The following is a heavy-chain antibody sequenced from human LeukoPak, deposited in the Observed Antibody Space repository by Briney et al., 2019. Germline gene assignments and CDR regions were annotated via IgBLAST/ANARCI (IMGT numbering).Heavy chain of an antibody. Sequence: SETLSLTCTVSADSLSSGGHYWAWIRQSPGKGLESIGFIHHSGRSRHNPSLKDRVAISVDTSRKQFALKLSSVTAADTAMYYCARGGNRFGGFCFDYWGQGTLVTVSS. V-gene: IGHV4-31*03. J-gene: IGHJ4*02. CDR3: ARGGNRFGGFCFDY. CDR1: ADSLSSGGHY. D-gene: IGHD3-10*01. CDR2: IHHSGRS.